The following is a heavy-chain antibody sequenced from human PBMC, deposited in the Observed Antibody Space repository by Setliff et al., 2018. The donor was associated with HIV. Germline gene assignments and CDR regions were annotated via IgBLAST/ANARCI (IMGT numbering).Heavy chain of an antibody. V-gene: IGHV4-59*01. CDR3: AAATTLLSPRA. CDR1: GVSISAYF. D-gene: IGHD2-15*01. J-gene: IGHJ5*02. Sequence: PSETLSLTCAVSGVSISAYFWSWIRQSPEKGLEWIGYIDNSGNTNYSPSLKSRITISRDTSKNQFSLKLNSVTAADAAVYYCAAATTLLSPRAWGQGTLVTVSS. CDR2: IDNSGNT.